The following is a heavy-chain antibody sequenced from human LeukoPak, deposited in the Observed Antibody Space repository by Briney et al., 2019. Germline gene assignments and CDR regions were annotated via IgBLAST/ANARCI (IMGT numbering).Heavy chain of an antibody. J-gene: IGHJ6*03. CDR3: ARDLMFGFMDV. D-gene: IGHD3/OR15-3a*01. CDR2: ISSSSSYI. CDR1: GFTFDDYA. V-gene: IGHV3-21*01. Sequence: GRSLRLSCAASGFTFDDYAMYWVRQAPGKGLEWVSSISSSSSYIYYADSVKGRFTISRDNARNSLYLQMNSLRAEDTAMYYCARDLMFGFMDVWGKGTTVTVSS.